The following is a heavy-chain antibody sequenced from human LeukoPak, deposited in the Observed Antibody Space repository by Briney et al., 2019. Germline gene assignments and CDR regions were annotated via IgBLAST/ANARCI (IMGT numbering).Heavy chain of an antibody. D-gene: IGHD6-19*01. V-gene: IGHV1-2*02. CDR3: AREGRGTAVADS. CDR1: GYTFTGYY. Sequence: ASVKVSCKASGYTFTGYYMQWVRQAPGQGLEWMGWINPNSGGTNSAQKFQGRVTMTRDTSISTAYMELSGLRSDDTAVYYCAREGRGTAVADSWGQGTLVTVSS. J-gene: IGHJ5*01. CDR2: INPNSGGT.